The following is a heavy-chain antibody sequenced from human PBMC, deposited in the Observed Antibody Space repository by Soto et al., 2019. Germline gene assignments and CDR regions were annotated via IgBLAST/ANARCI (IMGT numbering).Heavy chain of an antibody. CDR3: ARGTYCGTDCHYHFDS. D-gene: IGHD2-21*02. J-gene: IGHJ4*02. V-gene: IGHV3-7*01. CDR2: IKQDGSAN. CDR1: GFTLRGYW. Sequence: VGSLRLSCLASGFTLRGYWMSWVRQAPGKGLEWVANIKQDGSANNYLDSVKGRFTISRDNAEKSVYLEMSSLRVEDTAIYYCARGTYCGTDCHYHFDSWGQGTLVTVS.